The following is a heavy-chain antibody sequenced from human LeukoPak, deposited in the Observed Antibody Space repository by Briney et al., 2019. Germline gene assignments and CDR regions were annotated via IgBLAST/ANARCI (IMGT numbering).Heavy chain of an antibody. CDR2: IYYSGST. Sequence: SETLSLTCTVSGGSISSHYWSWIRQPPGKGLEWIGYIYYSGSTNYNPSLKSRVTISVDTSKNQFSLKLSSVAAADTAVYYCARGGSYYDFWSGPNYYYYYMDVWGKGTTVTVSS. V-gene: IGHV4-59*11. CDR3: ARGGSYYDFWSGPNYYYYYMDV. CDR1: GGSISSHY. D-gene: IGHD3-3*01. J-gene: IGHJ6*03.